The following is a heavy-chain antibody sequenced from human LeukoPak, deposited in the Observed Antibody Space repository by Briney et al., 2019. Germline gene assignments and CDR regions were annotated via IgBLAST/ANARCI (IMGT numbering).Heavy chain of an antibody. CDR1: GNSISSGDNY. J-gene: IGHJ5*01. CDR3: ARGFLFDFWSGSSWFDS. Sequence: MPSQTLSLTCTVSGNSISSGDNYWSWIRQPAGKGLEWIGRIYTSGSTNYNPSLKSRVTISGDTSKNQFSLKLSSVTAADTAVYYCARGFLFDFWSGSSWFDSWGQGTLVTVSS. CDR2: IYTSGST. V-gene: IGHV4-61*02. D-gene: IGHD3-3*01.